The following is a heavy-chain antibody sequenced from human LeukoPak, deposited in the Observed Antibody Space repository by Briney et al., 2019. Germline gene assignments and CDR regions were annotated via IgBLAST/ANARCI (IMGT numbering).Heavy chain of an antibody. D-gene: IGHD2-2*01. J-gene: IGHJ4*02. CDR1: GFTFSSYA. CDR2: INNSGGST. Sequence: PGGSLRLSCAASGFTFSSYAMTWVRQAPGKGLEWVSSINNSGGSTNYADSVKGRFTISRDNSKNTLYLQMNSLRAEDTAVYYCARCSGNSCYKPFDYWGQGTLVTVSS. CDR3: ARCSGNSCYKPFDY. V-gene: IGHV3-23*01.